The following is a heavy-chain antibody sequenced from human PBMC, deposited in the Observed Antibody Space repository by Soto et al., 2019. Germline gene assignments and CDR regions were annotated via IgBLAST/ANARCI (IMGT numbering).Heavy chain of an antibody. J-gene: IGHJ5*02. CDR3: ARVSGYCSGGSCYSQFDP. V-gene: IGHV4-59*12. CDR1: GGSISSYY. Sequence: SETLSLTCTVSGGSISSYYWSWIRQPPGKGLEWIGYIYYSGSTNYNPSLKSRVTISVDTSKNQFSLKLSSVTAADTAVYYCARVSGYCSGGSCYSQFDPWGQGTLVTVSS. D-gene: IGHD2-15*01. CDR2: IYYSGST.